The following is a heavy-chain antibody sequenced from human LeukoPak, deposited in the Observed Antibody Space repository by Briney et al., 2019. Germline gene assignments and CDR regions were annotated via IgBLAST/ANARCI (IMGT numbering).Heavy chain of an antibody. D-gene: IGHD3-10*02. CDR3: ARYARVPVD. CDR2: IYYTGIM. Sequence: SETLALTGTVSDGSTSSNYWSWIRQPPGKGPEYIGYIYYTGIMKYNPSLTSRVTMSIDTSENQFSLILRSVTAADTAVYYCARYARVPVDWGQGTLVTVFS. V-gene: IGHV4-59*08. J-gene: IGHJ4*02. CDR1: DGSTSSNY.